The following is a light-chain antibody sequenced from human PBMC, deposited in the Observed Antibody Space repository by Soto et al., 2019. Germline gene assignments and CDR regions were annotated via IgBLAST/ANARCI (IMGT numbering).Light chain of an antibody. CDR1: QDINKW. J-gene: IGKJ4*01. CDR3: QQGKSFPLT. Sequence: DIQMTQSPSSLSASVGDRVTITFLASQDINKWLSWCQQKPGLAPNLVIYTASRLHGGGPSRFSGSASGTDFTLTISSLQPEDVATYYCQQGKSFPLTFGGGTKVDIK. CDR2: TAS. V-gene: IGKV1-12*01.